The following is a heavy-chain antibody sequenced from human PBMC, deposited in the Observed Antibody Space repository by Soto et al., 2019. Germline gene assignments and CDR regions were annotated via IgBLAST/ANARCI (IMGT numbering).Heavy chain of an antibody. V-gene: IGHV3-73*01. CDR1: GFTFIGSA. CDR2: IRSKANSYAT. Sequence: GGSLRLSCASSGFTFIGSAMHWVRQASGKGLEWVGRIRSKANSYATAYAASVKGRFTISRDDSKNTAYLQMNSLKTEDTAVYYWKMWGGLELCNWLDPAGQGT. J-gene: IGHJ5*02. D-gene: IGHD1-26*01. CDR3: KMWGGLELCNWLDP.